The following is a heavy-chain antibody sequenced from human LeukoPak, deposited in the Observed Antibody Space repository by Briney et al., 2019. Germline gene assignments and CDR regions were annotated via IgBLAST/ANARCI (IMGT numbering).Heavy chain of an antibody. CDR3: AKDNGGPAHYNFYSMDF. CDR1: GSTFDDYA. D-gene: IGHD2-15*01. Sequence: AGGSLRLSCAASGSTFDDYAMHWVRQAPGKGLEWFSGVSWNSGIIGYADSVKGRFTISRDNAKNSLYLQMNSLRIEDTALYYCAKDNGGPAHYNFYSMDFWGKGTTVTVSS. J-gene: IGHJ6*03. CDR2: VSWNSGII. V-gene: IGHV3-9*01.